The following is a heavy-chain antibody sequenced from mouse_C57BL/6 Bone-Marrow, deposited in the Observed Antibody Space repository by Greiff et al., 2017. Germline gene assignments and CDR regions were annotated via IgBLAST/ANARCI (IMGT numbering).Heavy chain of an antibody. CDR3: ARGNFWYFDV. CDR1: GYTFTNYW. J-gene: IGHJ1*03. D-gene: IGHD2-1*01. Sequence: VKLQESGAELVRPGTSVKMSCKASGYTFTNYWIGWAKQRPGHGLEWIGDIYPGGGYTNYNEKFKGKATLTADKSSSTAYMQFSSLTSEDSAIYYCARGNFWYFDVWGTGTTVTVSS. V-gene: IGHV1-63*01. CDR2: IYPGGGYT.